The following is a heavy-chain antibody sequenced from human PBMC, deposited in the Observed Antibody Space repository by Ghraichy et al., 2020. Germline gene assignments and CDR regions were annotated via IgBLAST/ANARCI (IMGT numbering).Heavy chain of an antibody. CDR3: ARGYSGSYLD. V-gene: IGHV3-48*02. Sequence: GGSLRLSCAASGFTFSTYSMNWVRQAPGKGLEWISYISSSSSTIYYADSVKGRFTISRDNAKNSLYLQMNSLRDEDTAVYYCARGYSGSYLDWGQGTLVTVSS. D-gene: IGHD1-26*01. J-gene: IGHJ4*02. CDR2: ISSSSSTI. CDR1: GFTFSTYS.